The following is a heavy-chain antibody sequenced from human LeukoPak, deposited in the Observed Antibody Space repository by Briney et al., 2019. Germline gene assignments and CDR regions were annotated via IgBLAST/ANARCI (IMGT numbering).Heavy chain of an antibody. V-gene: IGHV3-23*01. D-gene: IGHD3-22*01. J-gene: IGHJ4*02. CDR1: GFTFSSYA. CDR2: ISGSGGSR. CDR3: AKEVDSSGYYSEY. Sequence: GGSLRLSCAASGFTFSSYAMSWVRQAPGKGLEWVSVISGSGGSRKYADSMKGRFTISRDNSKNTLDLQMSSLRVEDTAVYYCAKEVDSSGYYSEYWGQGTLVTVSS.